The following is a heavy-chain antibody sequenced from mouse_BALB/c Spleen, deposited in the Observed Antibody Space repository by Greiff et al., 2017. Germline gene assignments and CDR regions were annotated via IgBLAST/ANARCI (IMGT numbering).Heavy chain of an antibody. CDR3: ARRNYGYDEWYFDV. J-gene: IGHJ1*01. CDR2: ISSGGSYT. CDR1: GFTFSSYG. D-gene: IGHD2-2*01. Sequence: EVKVVESGRDLVKPGGSLKLSCAASGFTFSSYGMSWVRQTPDKRLEWVATISSGGSYTYYPDSVKGRFTISRDNAKNTLYLQMSSLKSEDTAMYYCARRNYGYDEWYFDVWGAGTTVTVSS. V-gene: IGHV5-6*02.